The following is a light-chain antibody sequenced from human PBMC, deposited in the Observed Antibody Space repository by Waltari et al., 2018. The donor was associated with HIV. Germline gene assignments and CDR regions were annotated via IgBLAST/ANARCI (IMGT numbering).Light chain of an antibody. Sequence: QSVLPQPPSASGTPGQRVTISCSGSRSPLGSNYVHWYQQLPGTAPKLLIYRNNQRPSGVPDRFFGSKSGTSASLAISGLRSEDEAEYYCAAWDDSLSGVVFGGGTKLTVL. CDR1: RSPLGSNY. CDR3: AAWDDSLSGVV. CDR2: RNN. J-gene: IGLJ2*01. V-gene: IGLV1-47*01.